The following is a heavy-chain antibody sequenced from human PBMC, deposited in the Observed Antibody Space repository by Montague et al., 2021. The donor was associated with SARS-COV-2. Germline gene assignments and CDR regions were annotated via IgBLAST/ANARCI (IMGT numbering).Heavy chain of an antibody. D-gene: IGHD1-26*01. Sequence: SETLSLTCAVFNGSFSSFYWNWIRQPPGKGLEWIGEISHGGSTXXXSSXKSRLTISVDTSKNQFSLNLRSVTAADTAVYYCACGDENGSGYMDVWGKGATVTVSS. CDR1: NGSFSSFY. CDR3: ACGDENGSGYMDV. CDR2: ISHGGST. V-gene: IGHV4-34*01. J-gene: IGHJ6*03.